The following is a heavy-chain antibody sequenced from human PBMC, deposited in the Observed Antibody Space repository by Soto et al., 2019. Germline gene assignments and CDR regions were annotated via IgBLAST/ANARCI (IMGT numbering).Heavy chain of an antibody. J-gene: IGHJ4*02. V-gene: IGHV3-30*18. CDR3: AKDDYDYVLTDY. CDR2: ISYDGSNK. Sequence: SGGSLRLSCAASGFTFSSYGMHWFRQAPGKGLEWVAVISYDGSNKYYADSVKGRFTISRDNSKNTLYLQMNSLRAEDTAVYYCAKDDYDYVLTDYWGQGTLVTVSS. CDR1: GFTFSSYG. D-gene: IGHD3-16*01.